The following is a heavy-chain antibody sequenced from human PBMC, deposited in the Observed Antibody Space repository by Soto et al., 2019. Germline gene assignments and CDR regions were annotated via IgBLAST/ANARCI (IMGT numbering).Heavy chain of an antibody. J-gene: IGHJ6*02. CDR3: AFGAESRYYYYGMDV. V-gene: IGHV3-48*01. Sequence: EVQLVESGGGLVQRGGSLRLSCAASGLTFSSYSMNWVRQAPGKGLEWVSYISSSSSTIYYADSVKGRFTIPRDNAKNSLYLQMNSLRAEDTAVYYCAFGAESRYYYYGMDVWGQGTTVTVSS. CDR2: ISSSSSTI. D-gene: IGHD1-26*01. CDR1: GLTFSSYS.